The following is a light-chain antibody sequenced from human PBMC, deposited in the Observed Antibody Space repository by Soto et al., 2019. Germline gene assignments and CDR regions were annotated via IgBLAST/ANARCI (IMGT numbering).Light chain of an antibody. CDR2: GVT. CDR1: SSDVGAYNY. Sequence: QSALTQPASVSGSPGQSITISCTGTSSDVGAYNYVSWYQQLPDQAPKLKIYGVTYRPSGDSNRFSGSKSGNTASLTISGPQAEDEADYFCSSYTTSSTLVFGGGTKVTVL. V-gene: IGLV2-14*03. J-gene: IGLJ3*02. CDR3: SSYTTSSTLV.